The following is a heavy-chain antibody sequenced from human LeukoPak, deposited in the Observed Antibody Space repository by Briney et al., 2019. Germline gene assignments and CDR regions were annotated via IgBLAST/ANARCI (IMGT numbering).Heavy chain of an antibody. CDR3: AKDGGGSLEWLPPMDV. Sequence: GGSLRLSCAASGFTFSSYWMHWVRQAPGKGLVWVSRINSDGSSTGYADSVKGRFTISRDNAKNTLYLQMNSLRAEDTAVYYCAKDGGGSLEWLPPMDVWGQGTTVTVSS. CDR1: GFTFSSYW. J-gene: IGHJ6*02. D-gene: IGHD3-3*01. CDR2: INSDGSST. V-gene: IGHV3-74*01.